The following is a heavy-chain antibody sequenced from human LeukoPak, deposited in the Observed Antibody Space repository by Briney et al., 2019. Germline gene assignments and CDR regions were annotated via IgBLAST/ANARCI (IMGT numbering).Heavy chain of an antibody. CDR3: ARHQWQWLEESNYYYGMDV. V-gene: IGHV4-61*01. J-gene: IGHJ6*02. CDR2: IYYSGST. CDR1: GGSVSSGSYY. Sequence: SETLSLTCTVSGGSVSSGSYYWSWIRQPPGKGLEWIGYIYYSGSTNYNPSLKSRVTISVDTSKNQFSLKLSSVTAADTAVYYCARHQWQWLEESNYYYGMDVWGQGTTVTVSS. D-gene: IGHD6-19*01.